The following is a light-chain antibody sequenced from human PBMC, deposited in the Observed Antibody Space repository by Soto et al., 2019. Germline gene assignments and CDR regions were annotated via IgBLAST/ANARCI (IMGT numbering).Light chain of an antibody. V-gene: IGKV3-15*01. J-gene: IGKJ5*01. CDR3: QQRKYWPPIT. CDR2: GTF. Sequence: EIVMTQSPATLSVSPGEVVTLYCSASQSMTTKLAWYQQKPGQAPRLLIHGTFTRATGIPARFSGSGSGTDFTLTISSLESEDFAVYYCQQRKYWPPITFGQGTRLEIK. CDR1: QSMTTK.